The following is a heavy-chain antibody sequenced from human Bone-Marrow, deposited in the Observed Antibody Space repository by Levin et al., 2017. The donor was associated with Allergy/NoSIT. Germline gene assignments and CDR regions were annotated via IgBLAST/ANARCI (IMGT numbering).Heavy chain of an antibody. CDR3: IRAGARGY. V-gene: IGHV3-49*04. CDR1: GFIFGDYA. D-gene: IGHD1-26*01. CDR2: IRSKTSNGTT. Sequence: SCTASGFIFGDYAMSWVRQAPGKGLEWLGFIRSKTSNGTTEYAASVEGRFTISRDDSKSIAYLQMNSLKIEDTAVYYCIRAGARGYWGQGTLVTVSS. J-gene: IGHJ4*02.